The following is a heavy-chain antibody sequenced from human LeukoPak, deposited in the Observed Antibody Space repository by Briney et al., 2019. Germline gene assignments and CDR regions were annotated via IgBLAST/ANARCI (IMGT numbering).Heavy chain of an antibody. CDR2: ISWNSGSI. D-gene: IGHD6-6*01. CDR1: GFTFDDYA. J-gene: IGHJ4*02. Sequence: GGSLRLSCAASGFTFDDYAMHWVRQPPGRGLEWVSGISWNSGSIVYADSVKGRITISRDNAKNSLYLQMNSLRAEDMALYYCTKALTDSSSSYFDNWGQGTLVTVPS. CDR3: TKALTDSSSSYFDN. V-gene: IGHV3-9*03.